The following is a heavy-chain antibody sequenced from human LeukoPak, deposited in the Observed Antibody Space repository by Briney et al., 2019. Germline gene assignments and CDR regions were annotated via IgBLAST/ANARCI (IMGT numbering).Heavy chain of an antibody. J-gene: IGHJ4*02. CDR2: IIPIFGTA. Sequence: SVKVSCKASGYTFTSYDINWVRQATGQGLEWMGGIIPIFGTANYAQKFQGRVTITADESTSTAYMELSSLRSEDTAVYYCARHGPFKYYFDYWGQGTLVTVSS. CDR1: GYTFTSYD. D-gene: IGHD5-24*01. CDR3: ARHGPFKYYFDY. V-gene: IGHV1-69*13.